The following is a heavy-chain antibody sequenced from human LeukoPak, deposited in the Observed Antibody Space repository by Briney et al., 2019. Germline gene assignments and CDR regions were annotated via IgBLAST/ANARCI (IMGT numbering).Heavy chain of an antibody. D-gene: IGHD2-8*01. CDR3: ASSLVMEYAGDAFDI. CDR2: ISGSGGST. CDR1: VFTLSSYP. V-gene: IGHV3-23*01. J-gene: IGHJ3*02. Sequence: RTGGALILGCAASVFTLSSYPMSWVRQAPGKGLGWVSAISGSGGSTYYADSVKGRFTITRDNSKNTLYLQMHSLRAEDTAVYYCASSLVMEYAGDAFDIWGQGTMVIVSS.